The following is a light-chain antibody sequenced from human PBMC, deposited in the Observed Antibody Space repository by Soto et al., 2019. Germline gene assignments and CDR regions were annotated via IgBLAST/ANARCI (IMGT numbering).Light chain of an antibody. CDR2: AAS. CDR1: QGVSRSY. J-gene: IGKJ4*01. CDR3: QQFSSYPLT. V-gene: IGKV3-20*01. Sequence: EIVLTQSPGTLSLSPGERATLFCRASQGVSRSYFAWYQQKPGQAPRLLIYAASSRATGVPDRFSGSGSGTDFTLTISRLEPEDFAVYYCQQFSSYPLTFGGGTKVEIK.